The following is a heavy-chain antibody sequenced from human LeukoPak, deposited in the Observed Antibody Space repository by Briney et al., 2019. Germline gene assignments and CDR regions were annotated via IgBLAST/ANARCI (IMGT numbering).Heavy chain of an antibody. CDR3: ARDLEAANTYYFDY. D-gene: IGHD6-13*01. Sequence: GGSLRLSCAASGFTVSSSYMSWVRQAPGKGLEWVSIISSAGTTYYADSVQGRFTISRDNSKNTVYLQVNSLRDEDTAVYYCARDLEAANTYYFDYWGQGTMVTVSS. V-gene: IGHV3-66*01. J-gene: IGHJ4*02. CDR1: GFTVSSSY. CDR2: ISSAGTT.